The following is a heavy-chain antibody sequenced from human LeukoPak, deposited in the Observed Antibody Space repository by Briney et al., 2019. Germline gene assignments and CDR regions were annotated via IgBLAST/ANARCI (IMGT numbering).Heavy chain of an antibody. J-gene: IGHJ4*02. CDR1: GFTFSTHW. D-gene: IGHD5-12*01. CDR2: IKEDGSVK. CDR3: ARDSTWQLDY. Sequence: HSGGSLRLSCTASGFTFSTHWMTWVRQPPGKGLEWVANIKEDGSVKYYVDSVKGRFTISRDSTKNALYLQMNSLRADDTAVYFCARDSTWQLDYWGQGTLITVSS. V-gene: IGHV3-7*03.